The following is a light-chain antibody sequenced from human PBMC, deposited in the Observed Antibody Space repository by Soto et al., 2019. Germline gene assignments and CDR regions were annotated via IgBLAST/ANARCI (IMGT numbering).Light chain of an antibody. J-gene: IGKJ2*01. V-gene: IGKV3D-15*01. CDR1: QSIYRN. Sequence: EIIMTQSPATLSVSPGERATLSCRASQSIYRNLAWYQQKPGQAPRLLFYGASSRSTGVPDRFSVSGSGTDFTLTISRLEPEDFAVYYCQQYESYPYTFGRGTRLEIK. CDR2: GAS. CDR3: QQYESYPYT.